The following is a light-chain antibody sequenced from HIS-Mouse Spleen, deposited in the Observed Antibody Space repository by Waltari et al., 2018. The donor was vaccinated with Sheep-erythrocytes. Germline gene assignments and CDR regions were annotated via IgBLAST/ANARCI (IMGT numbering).Light chain of an antibody. CDR2: DNN. Sequence: QSVLTQPPSVSAAPGQKVTIPCSGSSSNMGNTYVSWYQQLPGTAPKLLIYDNNKRPSGIPDRFSGSKSGTSATLGITGLQTGDEADYYCGTWDSSLSAGRVFGGGTKLTVL. V-gene: IGLV1-51*01. CDR3: GTWDSSLSAGRV. CDR1: SSNMGNTY. J-gene: IGLJ3*02.